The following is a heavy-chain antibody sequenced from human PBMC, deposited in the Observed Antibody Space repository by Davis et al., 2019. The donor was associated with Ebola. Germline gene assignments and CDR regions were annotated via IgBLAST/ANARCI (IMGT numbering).Heavy chain of an antibody. V-gene: IGHV3-73*01. D-gene: IGHD2-15*01. CDR3: TRPAVDYYYGMDV. CDR1: GFTFSGSA. J-gene: IGHJ6*02. Sequence: GGSLRLSCAASGFTFSGSAMHWVRQASGKGLEWVGRIRSKANSYETAYAASVKGRFTISRDDSKNTAYLQMNSLKTEDTAVYYCTRPAVDYYYGMDVWGQGTTVTVSS. CDR2: IRSKANSYET.